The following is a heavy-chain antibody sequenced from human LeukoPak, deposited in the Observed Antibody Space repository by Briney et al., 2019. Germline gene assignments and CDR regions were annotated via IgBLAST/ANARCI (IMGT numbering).Heavy chain of an antibody. D-gene: IGHD1-26*01. CDR3: ASGLVGATTTALNWFDP. CDR1: GDTFSSYA. CDR2: IIPIFGST. V-gene: IGHV1-69*13. Sequence: GASVKVSCKASGDTFSSYAISWVRQAPGQGLEWMGVIIPIFGSTNDAQKFQGRVTITADESTSTAYMELSSLRSEDTAVYYCASGLVGATTTALNWFDPWGQGTLVTVSS. J-gene: IGHJ5*02.